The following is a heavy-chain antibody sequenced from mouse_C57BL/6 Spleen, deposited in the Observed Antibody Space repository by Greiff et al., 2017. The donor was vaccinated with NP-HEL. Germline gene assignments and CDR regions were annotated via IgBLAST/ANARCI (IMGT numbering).Heavy chain of an antibody. CDR3: TRGYDGSPWFAY. Sequence: VQLQQSGAELVRPGASVKLSCTASGFSIKDYYMHWVKQRPEQGLEWIGRIDPEDGDTEYAPKFQGKATMTADTSSNTAYLQLSSLTSEDTAVYYCTRGYDGSPWFAYWGQGTLVTVSA. CDR1: GFSIKDYY. J-gene: IGHJ3*01. D-gene: IGHD2-2*01. V-gene: IGHV14-1*01. CDR2: IDPEDGDT.